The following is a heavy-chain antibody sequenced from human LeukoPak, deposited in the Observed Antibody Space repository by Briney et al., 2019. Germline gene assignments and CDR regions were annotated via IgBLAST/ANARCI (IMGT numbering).Heavy chain of an antibody. J-gene: IGHJ4*02. CDR2: MRRDGNEI. CDR1: GFTFSTYW. CDR3: ARDRTAAAGKASFFDY. Sequence: GGSLRLSCSASGFTFSTYWMSWVRQAPGKGLEWVANMRRDGNEIYYLDSVRGRFTISRDNAKNSLYLQMNSLRAEDTAVYYCARDRTAAAGKASFFDYWGQGTLVTVSS. D-gene: IGHD6-13*01. V-gene: IGHV3-7*01.